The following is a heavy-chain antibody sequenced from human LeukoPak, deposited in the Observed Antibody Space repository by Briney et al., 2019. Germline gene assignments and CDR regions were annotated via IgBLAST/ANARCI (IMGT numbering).Heavy chain of an antibody. D-gene: IGHD1-26*01. Sequence: GGSLRLSCGASGFTFTTYDMHWVRQDPSKGLEWVSFIRYDGIIKYYVESVKGRFAISRDNSKNMVFLQMNSLRAEDTAVYYCAKPSGSGFDYWGQGTLVTVSS. J-gene: IGHJ4*02. V-gene: IGHV3-30*02. CDR1: GFTFTTYD. CDR2: IRYDGIIK. CDR3: AKPSGSGFDY.